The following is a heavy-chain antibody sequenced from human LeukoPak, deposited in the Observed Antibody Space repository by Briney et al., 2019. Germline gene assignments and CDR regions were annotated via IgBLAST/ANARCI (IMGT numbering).Heavy chain of an antibody. CDR2: INTYNGNT. V-gene: IGHV1-18*04. Sequence: ASVKVPCKASGYTFTNYGISWVRQAPGQGLEWMGWINTYNGNTNYAQKFQGRGTMTTDTSTSTAYMELRSLRSDDTAVYYCARNSPRDIAGRQFLPGVLALLSQCDNCFDPWGQGTLVSVSS. CDR1: GYTFTNYG. CDR3: ARNSPRDIAGRQFLPGVLALLSQCDNCFDP. D-gene: IGHD3-3*02. J-gene: IGHJ5*02.